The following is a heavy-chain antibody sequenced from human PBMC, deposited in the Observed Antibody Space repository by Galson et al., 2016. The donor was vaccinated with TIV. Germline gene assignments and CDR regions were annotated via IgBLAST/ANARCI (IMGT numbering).Heavy chain of an antibody. V-gene: IGHV1-2*05. CDR3: AREGGPGYWDSTSRYGYYGFDV. D-gene: IGHD2-2*03. Sequence: SCKASGYTFTHYFVHWVRQAPGQGLEWMGRINPHSGGTDYAPKFQGRVTMTRDTSISIAYMDLSGLKSDDTVVYYCAREGGPGYWDSTSRYGYYGFDVWGQGTTVTVSS. J-gene: IGHJ6*02. CDR2: INPHSGGT. CDR1: GYTFTHYF.